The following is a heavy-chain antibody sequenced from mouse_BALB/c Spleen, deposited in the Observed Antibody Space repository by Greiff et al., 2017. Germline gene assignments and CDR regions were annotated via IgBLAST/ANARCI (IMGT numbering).Heavy chain of an antibody. CDR3: TRNYYGYVRYAMDY. CDR1: GYTFTDYE. CDR2: IDPETGGT. J-gene: IGHJ4*01. V-gene: IGHV1-15*01. Sequence: QVQLQQSGAELVRPGASVTLSCKASGYTFTDYEMHWVKQTPVHGLEWIGAIDPETGGTAYNQKFKGKATLTADKSSSTAYMELRSLTSEDSAVYYCTRNYYGYVRYAMDYWGQGTSVTVSS. D-gene: IGHD1-2*01.